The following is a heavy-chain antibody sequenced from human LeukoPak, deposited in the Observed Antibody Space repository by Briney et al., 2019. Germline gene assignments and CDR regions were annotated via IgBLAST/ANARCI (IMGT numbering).Heavy chain of an antibody. Sequence: GGSLRLSCAASGFTFSSYAMHWVRQAPGKGLEWVAVISYDGSNKYYADSVKGRFTISRDNSKNTLYLQMNSLRAEDTAVYYCARDRRYSSGWWGYFDYWGQGTLVTVFS. J-gene: IGHJ4*02. D-gene: IGHD6-19*01. CDR2: ISYDGSNK. V-gene: IGHV3-30-3*01. CDR3: ARDRRYSSGWWGYFDY. CDR1: GFTFSSYA.